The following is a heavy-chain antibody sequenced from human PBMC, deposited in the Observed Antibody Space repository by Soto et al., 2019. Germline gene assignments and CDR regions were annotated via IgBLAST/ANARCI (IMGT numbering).Heavy chain of an antibody. J-gene: IGHJ4*02. CDR2: IYYSGST. CDR3: ARQEGYSGYALGY. V-gene: IGHV4-59*08. D-gene: IGHD5-12*01. Sequence: PSEPLSLTCSVSGRPISSYYWSWIRQPPVKGLEWIGYIYYSGSTNYNPSLKSRVTISVDTSKNQFSLKLSSVTAADTAVYYCARQEGYSGYALGYWGQGTLVTVS. CDR1: GRPISSYY.